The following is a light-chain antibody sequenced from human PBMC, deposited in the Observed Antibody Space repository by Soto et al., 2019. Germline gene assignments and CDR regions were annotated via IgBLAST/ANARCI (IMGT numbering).Light chain of an antibody. CDR2: NVN. CDR3: S. V-gene: IGLV2-11*01. Sequence: QSVLIQPPSVSGSPGQSVTISCTGTSSDVGSYDYVSWYQQHPGTVPKPMIYNVNTQPSGVPDRFSGSKSGNTASMTISGLQAEDEADHQTSFGTGTKVTVL. CDR1: SSDVGSYDY. J-gene: IGLJ1*01.